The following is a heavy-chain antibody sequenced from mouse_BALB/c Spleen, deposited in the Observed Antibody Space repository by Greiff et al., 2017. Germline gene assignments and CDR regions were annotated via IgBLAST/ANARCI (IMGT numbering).Heavy chain of an antibody. CDR2: IDPANGNT. D-gene: IGHD1-2*01. J-gene: IGHJ2*01. V-gene: IGHV14-3*02. CDR3: ARWPGSYYFDY. Sequence: EVKLQESGAELVKPGASVKLSCTASGFNIKDTYMHWVKQRPEQGLEWIGRIDPANGNTKYDPKFQGKATITADTSSNTAYLQLSSLTSEDTAVYYCARWPGSYYFDYWGQGTTLTVSS. CDR1: GFNIKDTY.